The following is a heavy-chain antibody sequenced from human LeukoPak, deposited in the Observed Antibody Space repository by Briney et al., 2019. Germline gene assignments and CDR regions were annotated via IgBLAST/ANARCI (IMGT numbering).Heavy chain of an antibody. CDR3: ARVRSGYYFDY. D-gene: IGHD6-19*01. CDR2: IKHDASEK. Sequence: GGSLRVSCAASGFTFSSYWMNWVRQAPGKGLEWVANIKHDASEKHYVDSVKGRFTISRDNAKNSLYLQMNSLRAEDTAVYYCARVRSGYYFDYWGQGTLVTVSS. J-gene: IGHJ4*02. V-gene: IGHV3-7*03. CDR1: GFTFSSYW.